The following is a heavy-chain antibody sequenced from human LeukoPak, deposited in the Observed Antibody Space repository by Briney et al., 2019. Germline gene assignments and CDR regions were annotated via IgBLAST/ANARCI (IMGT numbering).Heavy chain of an antibody. J-gene: IGHJ6*02. D-gene: IGHD3-16*01. CDR1: GFTFSSYA. CDR3: AKGITFVHGMDV. Sequence: PGGSLRLSCAASGFTFSSYAMSWVRQAPGKGLEWVSAISGSGSSTYYADSVKGRFTISRDNSKNTLYLQMNSLRAEDTAVYYCAKGITFVHGMDVWGQGTTVTVSS. V-gene: IGHV3-23*01. CDR2: ISGSGSST.